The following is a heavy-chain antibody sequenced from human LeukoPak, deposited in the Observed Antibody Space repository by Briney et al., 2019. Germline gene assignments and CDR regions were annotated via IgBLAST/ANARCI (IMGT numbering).Heavy chain of an antibody. CDR1: GGSISSGSYY. J-gene: IGHJ4*02. CDR2: IYTSGST. V-gene: IGHV4-61*02. Sequence: PSETLSLTCTVSGGSISSGSYYWSWIRQPAGKGLEWIGRIYTSGSTNYNPSLKSRVTISVDTSKNQFSLKLSSVTAADTAVYYCARESDYYGSGSYYPNDYYFDYWGQGTLVTVSS. D-gene: IGHD3-10*01. CDR3: ARESDYYGSGSYYPNDYYFDY.